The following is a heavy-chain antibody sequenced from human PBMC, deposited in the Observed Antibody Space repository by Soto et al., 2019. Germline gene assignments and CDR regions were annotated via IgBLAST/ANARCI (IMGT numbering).Heavy chain of an antibody. D-gene: IGHD4-4*01. Sequence: GSSVLVSWNDAGCTFSSCAISWVRPAPGQVLECIGCLIPIFGTANYAQKFQGRVTITADESTSTYYMELSSLRSEDTAVYYCARLIYFKPKGNYFRSYYYYRMEVRGQRSTETVSS. V-gene: IGHV1-69*13. J-gene: IGHJ6*02. CDR3: ARLIYFKPKGNYFRSYYYYRMEV. CDR1: GCTFSSCA. CDR2: LIPIFGTA.